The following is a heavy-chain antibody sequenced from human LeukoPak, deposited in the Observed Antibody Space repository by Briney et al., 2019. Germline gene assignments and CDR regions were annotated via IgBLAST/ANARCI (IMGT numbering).Heavy chain of an antibody. V-gene: IGHV3-23*01. CDR2: ISGSGGSR. D-gene: IGHD4-17*01. CDR1: GFTFSSYA. CDR3: AKDQQVTTIITIDY. J-gene: IGHJ4*02. Sequence: PGGSLRLSCAASGFTFSSYAMSWVRQAPGKGLEWVSAISGSGGSRYYADSVKGRFTISRDNSKNTLYLQMNSLRAEDTAVYYCAKDQQVTTIITIDYWGQGTLVTVSS.